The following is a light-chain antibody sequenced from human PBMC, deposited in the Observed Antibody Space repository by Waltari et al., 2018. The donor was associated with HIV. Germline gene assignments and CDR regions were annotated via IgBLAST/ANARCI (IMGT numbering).Light chain of an antibody. Sequence: QSALTQPRSVSASPGQSVTISCTGTSSDVGAYDFVSWFQLLPGKAPKLMIYEVTNRPSGVPDRFSGSKSANTASLTISGLQAEDEAEYYCCSYAGTNTLKFGGGTKLTV. CDR2: EVT. J-gene: IGLJ2*01. CDR1: SSDVGAYDF. CDR3: CSYAGTNTLK. V-gene: IGLV2-11*01.